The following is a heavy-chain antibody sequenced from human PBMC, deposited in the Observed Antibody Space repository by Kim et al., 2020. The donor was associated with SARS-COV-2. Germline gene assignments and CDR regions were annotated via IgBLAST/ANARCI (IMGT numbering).Heavy chain of an antibody. D-gene: IGHD6-19*01. CDR3: ATNISAAGIV. CDR1: GFTVSSNY. V-gene: IGHV3-66*01. J-gene: IGHJ1*01. Sequence: GGSLRLSCAASGFTVSSNYMSWLRQAPGKGLEWLAVIYSGDKTYYVESVKGRMTISRNNSKNTLYLQMSSLRGLKTAVYYFATNISAAGIVWGQG. CDR2: IYSGDKT.